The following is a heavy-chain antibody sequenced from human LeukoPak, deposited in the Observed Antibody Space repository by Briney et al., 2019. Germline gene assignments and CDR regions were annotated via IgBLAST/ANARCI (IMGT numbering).Heavy chain of an antibody. Sequence: SETLSLTCTVSGGSISSYYWSWIRQPPGKGLEWIGSIYYSGSTYYNPSLKSRVTISVDTSKNQFSLKLSSVTAADTAVYYCARKGPYGDYAVNCFDYWGQGTLVTVSS. CDR1: GGSISSYY. CDR3: ARKGPYGDYAVNCFDY. J-gene: IGHJ4*02. V-gene: IGHV4-39*01. CDR2: IYYSGST. D-gene: IGHD4-17*01.